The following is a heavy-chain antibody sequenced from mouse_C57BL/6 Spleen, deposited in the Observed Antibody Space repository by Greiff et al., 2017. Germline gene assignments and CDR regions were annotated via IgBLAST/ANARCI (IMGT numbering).Heavy chain of an antibody. V-gene: IGHV1-64*01. Sequence: QVQLQQPGAELVKPGASVKLSCKASGYTFTSYWMHWVKQRPGQGLEWIGMIHPNSGSTNYNEKFKGKATLTVDKSSSTAYMQLSSLTSEDSAVYYCARGGYALYYFDYWGQGTTLTVSS. CDR1: GYTFTSYW. D-gene: IGHD3-1*01. J-gene: IGHJ2*01. CDR3: ARGGYALYYFDY. CDR2: IHPNSGST.